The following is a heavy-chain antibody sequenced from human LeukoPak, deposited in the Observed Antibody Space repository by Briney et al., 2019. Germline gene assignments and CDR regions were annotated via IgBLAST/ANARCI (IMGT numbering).Heavy chain of an antibody. CDR2: INPNSGGT. J-gene: IGHJ4*02. CDR1: GYAFTDYY. V-gene: IGHV1-2*06. D-gene: IGHD3-22*01. Sequence: ASVTVSCTASGYAFTDYYMHWVRQAPGQGLEWMGRINPNSGGTNYAQKFQGRVTMTRDTSINTAYMELSRLRSDDTAVYYCARGPMSVDYWGQGTLVTVSS. CDR3: ARGPMSVDY.